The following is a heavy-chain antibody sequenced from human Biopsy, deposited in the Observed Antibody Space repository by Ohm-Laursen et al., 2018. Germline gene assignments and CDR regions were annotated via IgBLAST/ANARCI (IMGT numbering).Heavy chain of an antibody. CDR2: IYLDGNT. J-gene: IGHJ4*02. V-gene: IGHV3-53*01. Sequence: SLRLSCSASGFTVSTTYMNWVRQAPGKGLEWVSIIYLDGNTYYTDSVKVRFTISRENSKNALYLQMNSLIPADTAKYYCVRGRAYWGQGTLVTVSS. CDR3: VRGRAY. CDR1: GFTVSTTY.